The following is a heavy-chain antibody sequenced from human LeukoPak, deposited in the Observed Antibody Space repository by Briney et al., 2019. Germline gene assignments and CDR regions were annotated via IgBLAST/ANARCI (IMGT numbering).Heavy chain of an antibody. CDR3: ARDSGPAVSNWFDP. Sequence: GGSLRLTCAASAFTFSSSALTWVRQAPGKGLEWVSTISGSGGSTYYADSVEGRFTISRDNSKNTVYLQMNSLRAEDTAVYYCARDSGPAVSNWFDPWGQGTLVTVSS. J-gene: IGHJ5*02. CDR2: ISGSGGST. V-gene: IGHV3-23*01. D-gene: IGHD2-2*01. CDR1: AFTFSSSA.